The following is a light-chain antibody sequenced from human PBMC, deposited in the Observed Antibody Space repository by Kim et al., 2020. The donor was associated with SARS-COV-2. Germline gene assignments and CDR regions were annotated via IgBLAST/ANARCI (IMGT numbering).Light chain of an antibody. Sequence: GQQVTISCSGRCSNVGRNTVNWYQELPGTAPKLLIFGYNQRPSGVPDRFSGSKSGTSASLAISGLQSEDEADYYCAAWDDNLNGVGFGGGTQLTVL. CDR1: CSNVGRNT. CDR3: AAWDDNLNGVG. V-gene: IGLV1-44*01. J-gene: IGLJ2*01. CDR2: GYN.